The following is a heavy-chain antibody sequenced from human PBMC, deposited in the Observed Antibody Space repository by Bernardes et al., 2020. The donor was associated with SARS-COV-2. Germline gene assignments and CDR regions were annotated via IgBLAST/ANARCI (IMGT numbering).Heavy chain of an antibody. J-gene: IGHJ6*02. CDR2: IYYSGST. V-gene: IGHV4-59*01. CDR1: GGSISSYY. CDR3: ARAPSYGDYPISEVGYYYYGMDV. Sequence: SEPLSLTCTVSGGSISSYYWSWIRQPPGKGLEWIGYIYYSGSTNYNPSLKSRVTISVDTSKNQFSLKLSSVTAADTAVYYCARAPSYGDYPISEVGYYYYGMDVWGQGTTVTVSS. D-gene: IGHD4-17*01.